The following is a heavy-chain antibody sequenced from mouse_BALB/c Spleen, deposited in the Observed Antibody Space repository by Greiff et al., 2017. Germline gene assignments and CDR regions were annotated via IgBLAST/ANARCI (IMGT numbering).Heavy chain of an antibody. J-gene: IGHJ3*01. CDR1: GFTFSSYA. D-gene: IGHD2-4*01. CDR2: ISSGGST. V-gene: IGHV5-6-5*01. Sequence: EVKLMESGGGLVKPGGSLKLSCAASGFTFSSYAMSWVRQTPEKRLEWVASISSGGSTYYPDSVKGRFTISRDNARNILYLQMSSLRSEDTAMYYCARADYDYPLAYWVQGTLVTVSA. CDR3: ARADYDYPLAY.